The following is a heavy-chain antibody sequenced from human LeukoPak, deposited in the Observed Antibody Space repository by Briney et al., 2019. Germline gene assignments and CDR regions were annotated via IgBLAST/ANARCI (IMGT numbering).Heavy chain of an antibody. D-gene: IGHD3-22*01. CDR1: GYTFTSYY. CDR2: INPSGGST. V-gene: IGHV1-46*01. Sequence: ASVKVSCKASGYTFTSYYMHWVRQAPGQGLEWMGIINPSGGSTSYAQKFQGRVTMTRDTSTSTVCMELSSLRSEDTVVYYCARVRDYYDSSGYYQGGYFDYWGQGTLVTVSS. J-gene: IGHJ4*02. CDR3: ARVRDYYDSSGYYQGGYFDY.